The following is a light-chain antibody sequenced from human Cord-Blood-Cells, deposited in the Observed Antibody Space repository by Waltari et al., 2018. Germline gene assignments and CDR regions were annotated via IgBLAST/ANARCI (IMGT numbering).Light chain of an antibody. Sequence: DIQMTQSPSSLSASVCDRVTITCRASQSISSYLNWYQQKPGKAPKLLIYAASSLKSGVPSRFSGSGSGTDFTLTISSLQPEDFATYYCQQSYRTPRTFAQGTKVEIK. CDR3: QQSYRTPRT. CDR1: QSISSY. J-gene: IGKJ1*01. V-gene: IGKV1-39*01. CDR2: AAS.